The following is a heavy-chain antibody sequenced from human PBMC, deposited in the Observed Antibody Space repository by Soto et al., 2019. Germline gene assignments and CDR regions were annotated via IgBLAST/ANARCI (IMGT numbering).Heavy chain of an antibody. Sequence: EVQLVESGGGLVKPGRSLRLSCTASGFTFGDYAMSWFRQAPGKGLEWVGFIRSKAYGGTTEYAASVKGRFTISRDDSKSIAYLQMNSLKTEDTAVYYCTRDPFWSGYSPLRDAFDIWGQGTMVTVSS. CDR1: GFTFGDYA. CDR2: IRSKAYGGTT. D-gene: IGHD3-3*01. CDR3: TRDPFWSGYSPLRDAFDI. V-gene: IGHV3-49*05. J-gene: IGHJ3*02.